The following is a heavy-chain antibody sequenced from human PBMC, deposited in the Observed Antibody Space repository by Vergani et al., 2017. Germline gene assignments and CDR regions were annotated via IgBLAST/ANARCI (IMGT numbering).Heavy chain of an antibody. CDR3: ARDGGDYGEPLDY. J-gene: IGHJ4*02. CDR2: ISYDGNKK. D-gene: IGHD4-17*01. Sequence: QVQLVESGGGEVQPGRSLRLSCSAAGFPFSDYGVHWVRQAPGKGLEWVSVISYDGNKKNYADSVKGRFTISRDNSKNTLYLEMNALRAEDTAVYYCARDGGDYGEPLDYWGQGTLVTVSS. CDR1: GFPFSDYG. V-gene: IGHV3-30*03.